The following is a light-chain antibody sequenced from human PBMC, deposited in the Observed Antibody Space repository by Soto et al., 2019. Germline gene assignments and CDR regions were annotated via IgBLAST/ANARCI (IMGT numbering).Light chain of an antibody. CDR1: QSVSSY. Sequence: EIVLTQSPATLSLSPGERATLCCRTSQSVSSYFAWYQQKPGRAPRLLIYDASNRATGIPARFIGSGSGTDFTLTISSLEPEDFAVYYCQQRSNWPITFGQGTRLEIK. V-gene: IGKV3-11*01. CDR2: DAS. J-gene: IGKJ5*01. CDR3: QQRSNWPIT.